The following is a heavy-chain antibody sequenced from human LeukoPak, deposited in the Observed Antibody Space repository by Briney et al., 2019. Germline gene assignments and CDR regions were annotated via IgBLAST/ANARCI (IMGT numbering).Heavy chain of an antibody. V-gene: IGHV3-21*01. CDR1: GFTFNSYN. D-gene: IGHD3-16*02. CDR3: ERDRALDY. J-gene: IGHJ4*02. CDR2: ISSSSSYM. Sequence: GGSLRLSCVASGFTFNSYNMNWVRQAPGKGLEWVSSISSSSSYMYSADSVEGRFTISRDNAKNSLYLHMNSLRVEDTAVYYCERDRALDYWGQGTLVTVSS.